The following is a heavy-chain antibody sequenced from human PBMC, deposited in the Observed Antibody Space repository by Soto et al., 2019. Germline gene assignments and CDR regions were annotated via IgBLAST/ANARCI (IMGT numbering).Heavy chain of an antibody. CDR1: GYTFTNYY. J-gene: IGHJ4*02. CDR2: IRPSGGRT. Sequence: ASVKVSCKASGYTFTNYYIHWVRQAPGQGLEWLGIIRPSGGRTEYAQRFQGRVTMTRDTSTSTVYMELTSLTSEDTVVYYCARGPNESYYFDDWGQGTLVTVSS. D-gene: IGHD5-18*01. V-gene: IGHV1-46*01. CDR3: ARGPNESYYFDD.